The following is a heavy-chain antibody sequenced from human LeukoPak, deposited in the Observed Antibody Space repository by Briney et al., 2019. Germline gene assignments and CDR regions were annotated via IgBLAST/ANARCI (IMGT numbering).Heavy chain of an antibody. CDR2: ITGSGGNA. V-gene: IGHV3-23*01. CDR3: AKWGDYDVLTGYYVSDY. D-gene: IGHD3-9*01. Sequence: GGSLRLSCAASGFTFSNYAMSWVRQAPGKGLEWVSAITGSGGNAYYADSVKGRFTSSRDNSKNTVFLQMNSLRAEDTAVYYCAKWGDYDVLTGYYVSDYWGQGTLVTVSS. J-gene: IGHJ4*02. CDR1: GFTFSNYA.